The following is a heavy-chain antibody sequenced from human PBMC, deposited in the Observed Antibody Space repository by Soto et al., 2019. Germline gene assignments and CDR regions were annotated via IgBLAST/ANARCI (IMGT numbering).Heavy chain of an antibody. J-gene: IGHJ6*02. CDR1: GGSISSYY. D-gene: IGHD3-22*01. Sequence: PSETLSLTCTVSGGSISSYYWSWIRQPPGKGLEWIGYIYYSGSTNYNPSLKSRVTISVDTSKNQFSLKLSSVTAADTAVYYCARDSTYYYDSSGYASNSFHGMDVWGQGTTVTVSS. CDR2: IYYSGST. CDR3: ARDSTYYYDSSGYASNSFHGMDV. V-gene: IGHV4-59*01.